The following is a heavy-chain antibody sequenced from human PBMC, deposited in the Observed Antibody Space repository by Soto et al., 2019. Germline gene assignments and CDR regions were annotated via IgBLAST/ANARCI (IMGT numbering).Heavy chain of an antibody. Sequence: GGSLRLSCAASGFTFSNAWLNWVRQAPGKGLEWVGHVKSKTDGGTTDYAAPVKGRFTISRDDSKNTVFLQMSSLKTEDTAMYYCTTDHPFNYDSSCYDHWGQGTLVTVSS. CDR3: TTDHPFNYDSSCYDH. CDR2: VKSKTDGGTT. D-gene: IGHD3-22*01. J-gene: IGHJ4*02. V-gene: IGHV3-15*07. CDR1: GFTFSNAW.